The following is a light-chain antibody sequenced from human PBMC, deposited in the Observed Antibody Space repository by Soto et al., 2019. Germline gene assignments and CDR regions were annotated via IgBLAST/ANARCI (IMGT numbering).Light chain of an antibody. J-gene: IGKJ3*01. Sequence: DIQMPQSPSSLSASVGDRVTITCRVSQSISSYLNWYQQKPGKAPKLLIYAASSLQSGVPSRFSSSVSGTDFTLTINSLQPEDFATYYCQQSYSTPPFAFGPGTKVYIK. CDR1: QSISSY. V-gene: IGKV1-39*01. CDR2: AAS. CDR3: QQSYSTPPFA.